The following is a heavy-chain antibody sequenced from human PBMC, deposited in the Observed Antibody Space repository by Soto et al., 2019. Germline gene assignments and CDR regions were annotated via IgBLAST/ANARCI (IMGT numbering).Heavy chain of an antibody. Sequence: GASVKVSCKASGYTFTSYYMHWVRQAPGQGLEWMGIVNPSGGSTSYAQKFQGRVTMTRDTSTSTVYMELSSLRSEDTAVYYCASERTRQPIFGDATRNYDYYYGMDVWGQGTTVTVSS. CDR2: VNPSGGST. V-gene: IGHV1-46*01. CDR3: ASERTRQPIFGDATRNYDYYYGMDV. D-gene: IGHD3-3*01. CDR1: GYTFTSYY. J-gene: IGHJ6*02.